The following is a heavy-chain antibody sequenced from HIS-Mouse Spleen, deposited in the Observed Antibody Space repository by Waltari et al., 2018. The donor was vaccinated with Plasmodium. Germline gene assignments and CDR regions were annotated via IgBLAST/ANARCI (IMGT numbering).Heavy chain of an antibody. CDR1: GGSISSSSYY. CDR3: ARRGGSYYYFDY. J-gene: IGHJ4*02. V-gene: IGHV4-39*01. D-gene: IGHD1-26*01. CDR2: IYYSGST. Sequence: QLQPQESGPGLVKPSETLSLTCTVSGGSISSSSYYWGWIRQPPGKGLEWIGSIYYSGSTYYNPSLKSRVTISVDTSKNQFSLKLSSVTAADTAVYYCARRGGSYYYFDYWGQGTLVTVSS.